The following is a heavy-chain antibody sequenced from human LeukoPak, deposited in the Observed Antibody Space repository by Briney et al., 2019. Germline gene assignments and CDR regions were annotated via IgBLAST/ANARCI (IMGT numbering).Heavy chain of an antibody. D-gene: IGHD6-19*01. CDR1: GCTFTGYY. V-gene: IGHV1-2*04. CDR3: AREYSSGWYRNWFDP. J-gene: IGHJ5*02. CDR2: INPNSGGT. Sequence: ASVKVSCKASGCTFTGYYMHWVRQAPGQGLEWMGWINPNSGGTNYAQKFQGWVTMTRDTSISTAYMELSRLRSDDTAVYYCAREYSSGWYRNWFDPWGQGTLVTVSS.